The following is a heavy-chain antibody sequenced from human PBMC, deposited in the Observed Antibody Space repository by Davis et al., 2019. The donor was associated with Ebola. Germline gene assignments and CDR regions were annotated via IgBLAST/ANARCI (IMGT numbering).Heavy chain of an antibody. V-gene: IGHV3-53*01. CDR2: IYSGGST. J-gene: IGHJ2*01. D-gene: IGHD3-3*01. CDR3: ARGGFLEWLPPYGYSDL. Sequence: PGGSLRLSCAASGFTVSSNYMSWVRQAPGKGLEWVSVIYSGGSTYYADSVKGRFTISRDNAKNSMYLQMNSLGDEDTAVYYCARGGFLEWLPPYGYSDLWGRGTLVTVSS. CDR1: GFTVSSNY.